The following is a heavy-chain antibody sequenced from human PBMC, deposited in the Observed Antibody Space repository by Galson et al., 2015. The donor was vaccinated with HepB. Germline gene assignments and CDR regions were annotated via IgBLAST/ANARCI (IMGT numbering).Heavy chain of an antibody. CDR3: AKGLYYYGSGSYPDY. J-gene: IGHJ4*02. CDR2: ISYDGSNK. Sequence: SLRLSCAASGFTFSRYGMHWVRQAPGKGLEWVAVISYDGSNKYYADSVKGRFTISRDNSKNTLYLQMNSLRAEDTAVYYCAKGLYYYGSGSYPDYWGQGTLVTVSS. V-gene: IGHV3-30*18. CDR1: GFTFSRYG. D-gene: IGHD3-10*01.